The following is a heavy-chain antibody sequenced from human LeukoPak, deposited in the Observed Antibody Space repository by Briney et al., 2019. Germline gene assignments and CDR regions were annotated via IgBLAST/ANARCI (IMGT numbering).Heavy chain of an antibody. Sequence: TGGSLRPSCAASGFTFSSYSMNWVRQAPGKGLEWVSYISSSSSTIYYADSVKGRFTISRDNAKNSLYLQMNSLRAEDTAVYYCAREYIGDTATLYYFDYWGQGTLVTVSS. J-gene: IGHJ4*02. V-gene: IGHV3-48*01. CDR2: ISSSSSTI. CDR3: AREYIGDTATLYYFDY. D-gene: IGHD5-18*01. CDR1: GFTFSSYS.